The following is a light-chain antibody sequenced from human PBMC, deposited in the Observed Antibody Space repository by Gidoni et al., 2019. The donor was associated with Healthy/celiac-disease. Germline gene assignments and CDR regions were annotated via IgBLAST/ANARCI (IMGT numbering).Light chain of an antibody. Sequence: DIVMTQSLDSLAVSLGERATIHCKSSQSVLYNSNSKNNLAWYQQKPGQPPKLLISWASTRESGVPDRFSGSRSGTDFTLPISSLQAEDVAVYYCQQYYSTPLTFGQGTKVEIK. CDR2: WAS. J-gene: IGKJ1*01. CDR3: QQYYSTPLT. V-gene: IGKV4-1*01. CDR1: QSVLYNSNSKNN.